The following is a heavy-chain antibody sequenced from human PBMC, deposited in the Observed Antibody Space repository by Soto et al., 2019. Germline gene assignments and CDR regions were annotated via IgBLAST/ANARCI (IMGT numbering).Heavy chain of an antibody. CDR2: MNPNSGNT. J-gene: IGHJ6*02. V-gene: IGHV1-8*01. D-gene: IGHD6-19*01. CDR3: ARVGGSGWYWDYYYGMDV. Sequence: QVQLVQSGAEVKKPGASVKVSCKAPGYTFTSYDINWVRQATGQGLEWMGWMNPNSGNTGYAQKFQGRVTMTRNTSILTXXMELSSLRSEDTAVYYCARVGGSGWYWDYYYGMDVWGQGTTVTVSS. CDR1: GYTFTSYD.